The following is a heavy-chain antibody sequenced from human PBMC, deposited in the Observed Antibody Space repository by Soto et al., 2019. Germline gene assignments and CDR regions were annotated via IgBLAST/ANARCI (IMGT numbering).Heavy chain of an antibody. J-gene: IGHJ6*03. Sequence: ASVKVSCKASGYTFTGYYMHWVRQAPGQGLEWMGWINPNSGGTNYAQKFQGWVTMTRDTSISTAYMEPSRLRSDDTAVYYCARNSGYSSGWYYMDVWGKGTTVTVSS. CDR1: GYTFTGYY. V-gene: IGHV1-2*04. CDR2: INPNSGGT. CDR3: ARNSGYSSGWYYMDV. D-gene: IGHD6-19*01.